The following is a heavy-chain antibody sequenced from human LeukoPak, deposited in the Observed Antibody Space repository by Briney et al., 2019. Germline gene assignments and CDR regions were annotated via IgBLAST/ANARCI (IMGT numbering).Heavy chain of an antibody. J-gene: IGHJ4*02. CDR1: GGSISSNY. D-gene: IGHD3-22*01. CDR2: IYNSGST. V-gene: IGHV4-59*08. Sequence: PSETLSFTGTLSGGSISSNYWTWIRQPPGKGLEWVGYIYNSGSTNYNPSLKSRVTISVDTSKNQFSLKLSSVTAADTAVYYCAQIRPSPDYHISNSFDYWGERTLVTVSS. CDR3: AQIRPSPDYHISNSFDY.